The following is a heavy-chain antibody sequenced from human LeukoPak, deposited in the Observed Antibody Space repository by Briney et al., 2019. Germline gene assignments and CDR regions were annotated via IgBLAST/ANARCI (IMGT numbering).Heavy chain of an antibody. CDR3: ARAVPGALHCSGTGCYTDAYYMDV. CDR2: MNPNSGNT. Sequence: ASVKVSCKASGYTFTSYDINWVRQATGQGLEWMGWMNPNSGNTGYAQKFQGRVTISRNTSISTAYIELSSLRSEDTAVYYCARAVPGALHCSGTGCYTDAYYMDVWGKGTTVTVSS. D-gene: IGHD2-2*02. V-gene: IGHV1-8*01. J-gene: IGHJ6*03. CDR1: GYTFTSYD.